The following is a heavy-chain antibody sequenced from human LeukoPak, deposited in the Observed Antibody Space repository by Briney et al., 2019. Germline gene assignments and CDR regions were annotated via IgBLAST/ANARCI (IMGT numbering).Heavy chain of an antibody. Sequence: SETLSLTCTVSGGSISSYYWSWIRQPPGKGLEWIGYIYYSGSTNYNPSLKRRVTISVDTSKNQFSLKVSSVTAADPAVYYCARLTGYRIESAFDIWGQGTMVTVSS. CDR1: GGSISSYY. J-gene: IGHJ3*02. V-gene: IGHV4-59*01. CDR3: ARLTGYRIESAFDI. CDR2: IYYSGST. D-gene: IGHD3-9*01.